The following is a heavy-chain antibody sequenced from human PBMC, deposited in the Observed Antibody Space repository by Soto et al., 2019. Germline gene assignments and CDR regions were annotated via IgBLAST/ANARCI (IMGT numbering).Heavy chain of an antibody. D-gene: IGHD3-22*01. J-gene: IGHJ4*02. V-gene: IGHV3-21*01. Sequence: GSLRLSCVASGISLHSLAMNWVRQAPGKGLEWVAYISCTTTYIYYADSVKGRFTISRDNAKNSLYLQMNSLRAEDTAVYYCARDSYDSSGSFGYWGQGTLVTVSS. CDR1: GISLHSLA. CDR2: ISCTTTYI. CDR3: ARDSYDSSGSFGY.